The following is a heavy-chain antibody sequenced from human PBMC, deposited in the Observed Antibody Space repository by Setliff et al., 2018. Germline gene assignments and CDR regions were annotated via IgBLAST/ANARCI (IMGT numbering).Heavy chain of an antibody. Sequence: ASVKVSCKVSGYRLIEVSMHWVRQAPGKGLEWMGGFDPEDEETIYAQKFQGRVTMTDDTSTDTAYMELSSLRSEDTAVYYCARTLHDYDILTGPGYYFDYWGQGTLVTVSS. V-gene: IGHV1-24*01. CDR3: ARTLHDYDILTGPGYYFDY. CDR1: GYRLIEVS. D-gene: IGHD3-9*01. CDR2: FDPEDEET. J-gene: IGHJ4*02.